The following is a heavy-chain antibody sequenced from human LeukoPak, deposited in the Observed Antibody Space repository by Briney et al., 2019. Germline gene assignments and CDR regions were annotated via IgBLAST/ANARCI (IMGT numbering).Heavy chain of an antibody. D-gene: IGHD3-22*01. CDR3: ACLTTADAFDI. J-gene: IGHJ3*02. Sequence: SETLSLTCTVSGGSIGSYYWSWIRQPPGKGLEWIGYIYDSGSTNYNPSLKGRVTISVDTSKNQFSLKLSSVTAADTAVYYCACLTTADAFDIWGQGTMVTVSS. V-gene: IGHV4-59*01. CDR2: IYDSGST. CDR1: GGSIGSYY.